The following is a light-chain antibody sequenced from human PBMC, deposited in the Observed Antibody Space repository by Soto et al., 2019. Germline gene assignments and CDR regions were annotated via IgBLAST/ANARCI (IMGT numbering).Light chain of an antibody. CDR1: SSDVGAYNY. J-gene: IGLJ1*01. Sequence: QSALTQPASVSGSPGQSITISCTGTSSDVGAYNYVSWYQQHPGKAPKVMIFEVSHRPSGVANRFSGSKSGNTASLTVSGLQADDEADYYCISYTSSGRYGFGPGTKQTVL. V-gene: IGLV2-14*01. CDR2: EVS. CDR3: ISYTSSGRYG.